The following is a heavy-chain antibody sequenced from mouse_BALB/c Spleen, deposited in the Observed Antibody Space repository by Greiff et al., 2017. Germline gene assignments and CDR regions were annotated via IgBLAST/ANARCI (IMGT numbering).Heavy chain of an antibody. CDR1: GFTFSDYY. D-gene: IGHD2-4*01. CDR3: ASEGIYYDYYFDY. Sequence: EVMLVESGGGLVKPGGSLKLSCAASGFTFSDYYMYWVRQTPEKRLEWVATISDGGSYTYYPDSVKGRFTISRDNAKNNLYLQMSSLKSEDTAMYYCASEGIYYDYYFDYWGQGTTLTVSS. CDR2: ISDGGSYT. J-gene: IGHJ2*01. V-gene: IGHV5-4*02.